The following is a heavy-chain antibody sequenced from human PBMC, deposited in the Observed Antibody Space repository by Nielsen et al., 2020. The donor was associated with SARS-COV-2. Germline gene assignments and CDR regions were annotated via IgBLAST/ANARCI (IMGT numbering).Heavy chain of an antibody. Sequence: RQAPGKGLEWIGEINHSGDTNYNPSLKSRVTISVDTSKNQFSLKLSSVTAADTAVYYCARDGAGLDYWGQGTLVTVSS. CDR2: INHSGDT. J-gene: IGHJ4*02. CDR3: ARDGAGLDY. V-gene: IGHV4-34*01. D-gene: IGHD3-16*01.